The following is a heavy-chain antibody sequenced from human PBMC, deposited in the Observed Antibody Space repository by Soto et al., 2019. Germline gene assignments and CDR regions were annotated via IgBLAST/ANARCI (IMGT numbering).Heavy chain of an antibody. V-gene: IGHV3-7*03. D-gene: IGHD3-22*01. CDR3: ARLTYYDDSSGSFDAFDS. CDR2: IKQDGSEK. Sequence: LRVSCASSGFTFSSYWMSWVRQARVRGLEWVANIKQDGSEKYYVDSVKGRFTISRDNAKNSLYLQMNSLRAEDTAVYYCARLTYYDDSSGSFDAFDSCGQGTMVIVSS. CDR1: GFTFSSYW. J-gene: IGHJ3*02.